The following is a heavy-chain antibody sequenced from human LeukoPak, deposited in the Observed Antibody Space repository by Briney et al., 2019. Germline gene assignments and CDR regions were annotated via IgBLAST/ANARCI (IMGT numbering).Heavy chain of an antibody. J-gene: IGHJ4*02. D-gene: IGHD3-22*01. CDR2: INHSGST. CDR1: GGSFSGYY. Sequence: SETLSHTCAVYGGSFSGYYWSWIRQPPGKGLEWIGEINHSGSTNYNPSLKSRVTISVDTSKNQFSLKLSSVTAADTAVYYCARSRENYYDSSGIFDYWGQGTLVTVSS. V-gene: IGHV4-34*01. CDR3: ARSRENYYDSSGIFDY.